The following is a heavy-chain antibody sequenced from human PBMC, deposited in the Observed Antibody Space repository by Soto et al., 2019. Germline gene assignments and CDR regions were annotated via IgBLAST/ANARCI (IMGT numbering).Heavy chain of an antibody. CDR3: ARESPGAGHFDY. CDR1: GGSLSSYY. J-gene: IGHJ4*02. Sequence: SETLSLTCTVSGGSLSSYYGMWIRQLPGKGLEWMGYIYYSGATHYNPSPQSRVTMSVDTPKNQFSLKLTSVTAADTAVYYCARESPGAGHFDYWGQGALVTVSS. D-gene: IGHD6-13*01. V-gene: IGHV4-59*01. CDR2: IYYSGAT.